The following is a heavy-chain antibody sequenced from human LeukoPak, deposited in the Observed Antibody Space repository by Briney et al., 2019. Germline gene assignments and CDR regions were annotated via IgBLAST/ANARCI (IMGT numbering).Heavy chain of an antibody. CDR3: ARVAIAGTGPDC. CDR2: MHYSGST. V-gene: IGHV4-59*01. Sequence: SETLSLTCTGSGGSISSYYWSWIRQPPGKGLEWIGFMHYSGSTSHHPSLKSRVTISVDTSKNQLSLKLSSVTAADTAAYYCARVAIAGTGPDCWGQGTLVTVSS. D-gene: IGHD6-13*01. CDR1: GGSISSYY. J-gene: IGHJ4*02.